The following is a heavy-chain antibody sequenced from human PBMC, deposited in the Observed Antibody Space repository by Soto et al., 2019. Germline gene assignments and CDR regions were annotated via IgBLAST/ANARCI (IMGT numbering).Heavy chain of an antibody. CDR2: INAGNGNT. D-gene: IGHD2-21*02. Sequence: ASLKVSCKASGYTFTSYAMHWVRQAPGQRLEWMGWINAGNGNTKYSQKFQGRVTITRDTSASTAYMELSSLRSEDTAVYYCARRIVVVTDVDYWGQGTLVTVSS. CDR3: ARRIVVVTDVDY. CDR1: GYTFTSYA. J-gene: IGHJ4*02. V-gene: IGHV1-3*01.